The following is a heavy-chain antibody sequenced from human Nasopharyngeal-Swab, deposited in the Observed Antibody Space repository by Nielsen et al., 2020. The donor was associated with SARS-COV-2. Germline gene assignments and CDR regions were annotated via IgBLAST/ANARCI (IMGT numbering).Heavy chain of an antibody. J-gene: IGHJ4*02. CDR1: GGTFSSNA. V-gene: IGHV1-69*13. D-gene: IGHD2-15*01. CDR3: VTRELGYCSGGSCLGGDY. Sequence: SVKVSCKASGGTFSSNAINWVRQAPGQGLAWMGGILPMFGRASYAQKFQGRVTITADESTSTAYMELSSLRSEDTAIYYCVTRELGYCSGGSCLGGDYWGQGTLVTVSS. CDR2: ILPMFGRA.